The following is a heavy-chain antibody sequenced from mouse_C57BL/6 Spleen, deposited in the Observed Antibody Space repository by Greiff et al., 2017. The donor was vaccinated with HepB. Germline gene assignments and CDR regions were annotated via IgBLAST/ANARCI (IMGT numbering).Heavy chain of an antibody. D-gene: IGHD2-1*01. J-gene: IGHJ3*01. V-gene: IGHV1-54*01. Sequence: VQLQQSGAELVRPGTSVKVSCKASGYAFTNYLIEWVKQRPGQGLEWIGVINPGSGGTNYNEKFKGKATLTADKSSSTAYMQLSSLTSEDSAVYFCARGGGYGNPFAYWGQGTRVTVSA. CDR1: GYAFTNYL. CDR3: ARGGGYGNPFAY. CDR2: INPGSGGT.